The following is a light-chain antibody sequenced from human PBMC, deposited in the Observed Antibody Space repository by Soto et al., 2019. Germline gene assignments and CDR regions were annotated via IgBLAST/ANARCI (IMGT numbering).Light chain of an antibody. CDR1: SSDVGTYNL. CDR3: CSYAPSRTLV. V-gene: IGLV2-23*01. J-gene: IGLJ2*01. CDR2: EGN. Sequence: QSVLTQPASVSGSPGESITISCTGTSSDVGTYNLVTWYQQHPGRVPKLILYEGNKRPSGVSSRFSASKSGNTASLTISGCHAEGEADYFCCSYAPSRTLVFGGATKL.